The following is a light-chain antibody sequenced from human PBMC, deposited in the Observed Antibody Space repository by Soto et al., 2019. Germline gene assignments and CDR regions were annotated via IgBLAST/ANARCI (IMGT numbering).Light chain of an antibody. CDR2: AAS. CDR1: QDVSRY. CDR3: QQLNSYVFA. Sequence: DIQLTQSPSFLSASVGDRVTITCRASQDVSRYLAWYQQKPGKAPNLLIYAASTLRSGVPSRFSGSGSETEVSLTISSLQPEDFATYYCQQLNSYVFAFGPGTKVDIK. V-gene: IGKV1-9*01. J-gene: IGKJ3*01.